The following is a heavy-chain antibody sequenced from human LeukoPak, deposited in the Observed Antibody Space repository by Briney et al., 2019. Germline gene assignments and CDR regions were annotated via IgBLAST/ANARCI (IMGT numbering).Heavy chain of an antibody. V-gene: IGHV3-15*01. D-gene: IGHD6-13*01. Sequence: TGGSLRLSCAASGFTFSNAWMSWVRQAPGKGLEWVGRIKSKTDGGTTDYAAPVKGRFTISRDDSKNTLSLQMNSLNTEDTAVYYCTKPGIAAAFDSWGQGTLVTVSS. J-gene: IGHJ5*01. CDR1: GFTFSNAW. CDR2: IKSKTDGGTT. CDR3: TKPGIAAAFDS.